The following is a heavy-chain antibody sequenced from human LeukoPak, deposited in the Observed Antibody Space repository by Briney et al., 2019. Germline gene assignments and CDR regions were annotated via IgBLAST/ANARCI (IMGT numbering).Heavy chain of an antibody. D-gene: IGHD6-13*01. CDR2: ISSSSSTI. Sequence: PGGSLRLSCAASAFTFSSYAMSWVRQAPGKGLEWVSYISSSSSTIYYADSVKGRFTISRDNAKNSLYLQMNSLRAEDTAVYYCARARIAAAGTYWGQGTLVTVSS. CDR1: AFTFSSYA. V-gene: IGHV3-48*01. J-gene: IGHJ4*02. CDR3: ARARIAAAGTY.